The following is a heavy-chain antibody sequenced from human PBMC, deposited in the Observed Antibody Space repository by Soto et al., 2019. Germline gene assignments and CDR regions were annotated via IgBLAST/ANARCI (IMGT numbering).Heavy chain of an antibody. CDR3: STRAYDTNGYYRFDP. V-gene: IGHV4-34*01. Sequence: LSLTCAVYGGSYSGHSWTWIRQSPGKGLEWIGDINHSGRVNYSPSLKSRVTISLDTSKNQFSLTLSAVTAADTAMYYCSTRAYDTNGYYRFDPWGQGTLVTVSS. CDR1: GGSYSGHS. J-gene: IGHJ5*01. CDR2: INHSGRV. D-gene: IGHD3-22*01.